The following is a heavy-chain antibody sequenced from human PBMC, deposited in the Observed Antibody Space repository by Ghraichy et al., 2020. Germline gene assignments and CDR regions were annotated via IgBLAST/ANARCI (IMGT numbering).Heavy chain of an antibody. CDR2: IYWNDDK. V-gene: IGHV2-5*01. CDR3: AHRAYDSKTQYYFDY. CDR1: GFSLSTSGVG. Sequence: SGPTLVKPTQTLTLTCTFSGFSLSTSGVGVGWIRQPPGKALEWLALIYWNDDKRYSPSLKSRLAITKDTSKNQVVLTMTNMDPVDTATYYCAHRAYDSKTQYYFDYWGQGTLVTVSS. J-gene: IGHJ4*02. D-gene: IGHD1-1*01.